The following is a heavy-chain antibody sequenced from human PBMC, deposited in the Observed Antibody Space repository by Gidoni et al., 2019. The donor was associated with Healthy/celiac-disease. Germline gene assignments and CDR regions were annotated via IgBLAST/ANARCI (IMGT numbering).Heavy chain of an antibody. CDR3: AKCSASYYDSSGFDY. J-gene: IGHJ4*02. CDR2: ISGSGGST. V-gene: IGHV3-23*01. Sequence: EVQLLESGGGLVQPGGSLRLSCAASGFTFRSYAMSWVRQAPGKGLEWVSAISGSGGSTYYADSVKGRFTISRDNSKNTLYLQMNSLRAEDTAVYYCAKCSASYYDSSGFDYWGQGTLVTVSS. CDR1: GFTFRSYA. D-gene: IGHD3-22*01.